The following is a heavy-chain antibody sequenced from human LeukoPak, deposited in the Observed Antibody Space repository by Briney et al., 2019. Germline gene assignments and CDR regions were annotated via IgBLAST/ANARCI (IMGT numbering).Heavy chain of an antibody. CDR2: INWNGGST. J-gene: IGHJ6*03. Sequence: GGSLRLSCAASGFTFYDYGVSWVRQAPGKGLEWVSGINWNGGSTVYADSVKGRFTISRDNAKNSLYLQMNSLRAEDTALYYCARAYSGSYYTSYYYYMDVWGKGTTVTVSS. D-gene: IGHD1-26*01. CDR1: GFTFYDYG. V-gene: IGHV3-20*04. CDR3: ARAYSGSYYTSYYYYMDV.